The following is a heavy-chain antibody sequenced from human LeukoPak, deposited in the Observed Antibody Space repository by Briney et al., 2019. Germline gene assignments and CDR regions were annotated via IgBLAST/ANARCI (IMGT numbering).Heavy chain of an antibody. D-gene: IGHD4-23*01. Sequence: ASVKVSCKASGYTFTSYYMHWVRQAPGQGLEWMGIINPSGGSTSYAQKLQGRVTMTTDTSTSTAYMELRSLRSDDTAVYYCARSNHMTTVVTTTNWFDPWGQGTLVTVSS. J-gene: IGHJ5*02. CDR3: ARSNHMTTVVTTTNWFDP. CDR2: INPSGGST. CDR1: GYTFTSYY. V-gene: IGHV1-46*01.